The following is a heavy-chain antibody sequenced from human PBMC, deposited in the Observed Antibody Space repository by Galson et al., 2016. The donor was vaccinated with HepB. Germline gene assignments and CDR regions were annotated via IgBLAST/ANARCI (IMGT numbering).Heavy chain of an antibody. V-gene: IGHV1-69*06. CDR1: GGTFSNFG. D-gene: IGHD5-24*01. Sequence: SVKVSCKASGGTFSNFGISWVRQAPGQGLEWMGGFLPIFGTANYAQKFQGRVTITADKSTSTAYMELRSLRSEDTAVYYCARSRDGYNYGYWGQGTLVTVSS. CDR3: ARSRDGYNYGY. CDR2: FLPIFGTA. J-gene: IGHJ4*02.